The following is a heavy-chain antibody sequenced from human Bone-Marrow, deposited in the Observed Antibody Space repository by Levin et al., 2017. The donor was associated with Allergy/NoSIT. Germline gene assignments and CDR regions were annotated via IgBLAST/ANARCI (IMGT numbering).Heavy chain of an antibody. D-gene: IGHD1-26*01. J-gene: IGHJ4*02. Sequence: SETLSLTCTVSGGSMSSYFWSWIRQPAGKGLEWIGRIYTTGITNYNPYYNPSLKSRVTVSVDTSDNQFSLRLTSVTAADTAVYFCARERPGNRGFDYWGQGTLVTVSS. CDR3: ARERPGNRGFDY. CDR1: GGSMSSYF. V-gene: IGHV4-4*07. CDR2: IYTTGIT.